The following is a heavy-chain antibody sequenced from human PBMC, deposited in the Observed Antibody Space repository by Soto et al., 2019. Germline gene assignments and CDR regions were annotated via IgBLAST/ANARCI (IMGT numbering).Heavy chain of an antibody. CDR3: ARSICSSTSCPTGYYYYYMDV. CDR1: GYTFTDYY. CDR2: LNPDSGGT. D-gene: IGHD2-2*01. V-gene: IGHV1-2*04. J-gene: IGHJ6*03. Sequence: ASVKVSCKASGYTFTDYYVHWVRQAPGQGLEWMGWLNPDSGGTNYAQKFQGWVTMTRDTSISTAYMELSRLKSDDTAVYYCARSICSSTSCPTGYYYYYMDVWGQGTTVTVYS.